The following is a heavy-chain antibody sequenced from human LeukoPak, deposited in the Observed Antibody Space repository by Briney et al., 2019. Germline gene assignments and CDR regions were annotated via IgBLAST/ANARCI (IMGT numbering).Heavy chain of an antibody. CDR2: INEDGSIT. CDR3: GRDLGGRSGY. D-gene: IGHD1-26*01. Sequence: GGSLRLSCAVSGFTFRTYWMHWVRQVPGEGLVWVSRINEDGSITNYADSVKGRFSISRDNAKNTLYLQMNSLRAEATGVYYCGRDLGGRSGYWGQGTLVTVSS. CDR1: GFTFRTYW. J-gene: IGHJ4*02. V-gene: IGHV3-74*01.